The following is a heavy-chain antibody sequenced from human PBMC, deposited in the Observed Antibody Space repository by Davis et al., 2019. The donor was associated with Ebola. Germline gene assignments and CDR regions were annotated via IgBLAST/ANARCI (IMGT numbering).Heavy chain of an antibody. CDR1: GYTFTSYG. J-gene: IGHJ4*02. CDR3: ARDYQFEYCSGGSCYPFDY. V-gene: IGHV1-18*01. CDR2: ISAYNGNT. D-gene: IGHD2-15*01. Sequence: AASVKVSCKASGYTFTSYGISWVRQAPGQGLEWMGWISAYNGNTNYAQKLQGRVTMTTDTSTSTAYMELRSLRSDDTAVYYCARDYQFEYCSGGSCYPFDYWGQGTLVTVSS.